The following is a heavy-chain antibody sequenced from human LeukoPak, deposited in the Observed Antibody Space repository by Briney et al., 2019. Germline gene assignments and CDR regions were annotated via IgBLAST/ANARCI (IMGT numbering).Heavy chain of an antibody. CDR1: GYIFINYG. J-gene: IGHJ5*02. CDR2: INPSNGDT. V-gene: IGHV1-18*01. Sequence: GASVKVSCKAFGYIFINYGISWVRQAPGQGLEWMGRINPSNGDTMYAQILQGRVTMTTDTSTSTAYMELRSLRSDDTAVYYCARGDSSSWYNPINWFDPWGQGTLVTVSS. D-gene: IGHD6-13*01. CDR3: ARGDSSSWYNPINWFDP.